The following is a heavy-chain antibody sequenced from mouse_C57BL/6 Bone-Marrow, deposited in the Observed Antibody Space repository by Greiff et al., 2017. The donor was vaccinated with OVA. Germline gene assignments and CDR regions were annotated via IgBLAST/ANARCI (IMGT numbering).Heavy chain of an antibody. D-gene: IGHD3-3*01. V-gene: IGHV1-61*01. CDR3: ARPPGDVSYFDY. Sequence: VKLQQPGAELVRPGSSVKLSCKASGYTFTSYWMDWVKQRPGQGLEWIGNIYPSDSETHYNQKFKDKATLTVDKSSSTAYMQLSSLTSEGSAGYYCARPPGDVSYFDYGGQGTTLTVSS. CDR1: GYTFTSYW. CDR2: IYPSDSET. J-gene: IGHJ2*01.